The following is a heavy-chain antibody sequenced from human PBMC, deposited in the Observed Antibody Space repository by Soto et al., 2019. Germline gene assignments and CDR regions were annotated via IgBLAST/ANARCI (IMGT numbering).Heavy chain of an antibody. Sequence: PGGSLRLSCVASGFTFSSHGMHWVRQVPGKGLEWVAVIWYDGSNKYYADSVKGRFTISRDNSKNTLYLQMNSLRAEDTAVYYCARGARFFDDSSTPPVDPWGQGTLVTVSS. CDR3: ARGARFFDDSSTPPVDP. CDR1: GFTFSSHG. V-gene: IGHV3-33*01. D-gene: IGHD3-22*01. CDR2: IWYDGSNK. J-gene: IGHJ5*02.